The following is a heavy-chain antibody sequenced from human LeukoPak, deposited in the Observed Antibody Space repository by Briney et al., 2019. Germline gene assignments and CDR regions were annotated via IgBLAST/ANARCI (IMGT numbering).Heavy chain of an antibody. J-gene: IGHJ4*02. D-gene: IGHD5-18*01. V-gene: IGHV4-39*02. Sequence: SETLCLTCTVSGGSISSSSYYWGWIRQPPGKGLEWIGSIYYSGSTYYNPSLKSRVTMSVDTSKNQFSLNLSSVTAADTAVYYCARDTAILYYFDYWGQGTLVTVSS. CDR3: ARDTAILYYFDY. CDR1: GGSISSSSYY. CDR2: IYYSGST.